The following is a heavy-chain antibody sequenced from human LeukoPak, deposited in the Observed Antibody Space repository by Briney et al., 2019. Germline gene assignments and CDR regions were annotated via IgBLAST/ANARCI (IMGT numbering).Heavy chain of an antibody. Sequence: PGGSLRLSCAASGFTFSNCAMSWVRQAPGKGLEWVSGISGSGGSTYYADSVKGRFTISRDNSKNTLYLQLNSLRAEDAAVYYCANLISIAARNFDYWGQGTLVTVSS. CDR1: GFTFSNCA. D-gene: IGHD6-6*01. V-gene: IGHV3-23*01. CDR3: ANLISIAARNFDY. J-gene: IGHJ4*02. CDR2: ISGSGGST.